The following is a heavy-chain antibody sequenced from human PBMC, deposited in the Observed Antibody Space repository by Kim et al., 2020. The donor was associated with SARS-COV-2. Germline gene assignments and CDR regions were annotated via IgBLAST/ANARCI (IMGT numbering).Heavy chain of an antibody. CDR2: IRTRASAETT. J-gene: IGHJ5*02. D-gene: IGHD3-3*01. V-gene: IGHV3-23*01. Sequence: GGSLRLSCAASGFTLVHNVMSWVRQAPGRGLEWVSTIRTRASAETTYYADSVNGRLTVTRDISNNTPYQELNSLRPDDPALYYCAKDRGRSDLPVFDPWG. CDR3: AKDRGRSDLPVFDP. CDR1: GFTLVHNV.